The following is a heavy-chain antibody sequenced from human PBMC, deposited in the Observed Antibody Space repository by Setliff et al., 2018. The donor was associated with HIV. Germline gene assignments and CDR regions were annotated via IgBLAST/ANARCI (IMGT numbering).Heavy chain of an antibody. D-gene: IGHD4-17*01. CDR1: VHQRRTTFG. J-gene: IGHJ4*02. Sequence: ASVKVSCKQLGVHQRRTTFGITWVRQAPGQGLEWMGWISGSNGNTNYAQELQGRVTVTTDTSTNTAYMELRTLRSDDTAVYYCARAGATETTHFDFWGQGTLVTVSS. CDR2: ISGSNGNT. V-gene: IGHV1-18*01. CDR3: ARAGATETTHFDF.